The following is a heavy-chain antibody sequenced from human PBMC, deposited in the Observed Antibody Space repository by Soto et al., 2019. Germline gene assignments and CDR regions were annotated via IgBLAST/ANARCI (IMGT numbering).Heavy chain of an antibody. J-gene: IGHJ4*02. CDR1: GSTFTRYY. V-gene: IGHV1-46*01. D-gene: IGHD3-3*01. Sequence: XSVKVSWKASGSTFTRYYMHWVRQAPGQGLEWMGIINPXGGSTXYAQKFKGTVXXTRGTSTXXVYMELRSLRSEDTAVYYCASQNFWSGYPTFDYWGQGTLVTVSS. CDR2: INPXGGST. CDR3: ASQNFWSGYPTFDY.